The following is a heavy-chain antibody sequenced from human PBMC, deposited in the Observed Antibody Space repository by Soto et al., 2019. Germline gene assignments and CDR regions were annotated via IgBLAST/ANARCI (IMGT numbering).Heavy chain of an antibody. CDR2: IWCDGSNK. J-gene: IGHJ4*02. V-gene: IGHV3-33*01. CDR1: GFTFSSYG. D-gene: IGHD6-13*01. CDR3: ARDLKAAAGHIAY. Sequence: GGSLRLSCAASGFTFSSYGMHWVRQAPGKGLEWVAVIWCDGSNKYYADSVKGRFTISRDNSKNTLYLQMNSLRAEDTAVYYCARDLKAAAGHIAYWGQGTLVTVSP.